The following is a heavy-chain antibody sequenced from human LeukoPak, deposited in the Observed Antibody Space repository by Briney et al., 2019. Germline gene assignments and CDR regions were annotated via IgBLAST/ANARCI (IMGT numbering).Heavy chain of an antibody. CDR1: GFTFDSHA. Sequence: RHGGSLRLSCAASGFTFDSHAMSWVRQAPGRGLEWVSAINWNGGSAAYADSVKGRFTISRDNAKNSLFLQMNNLRAEDTALYYCSSRDTSGYFSPPVYWGQGTLVTVSS. V-gene: IGHV3-20*04. D-gene: IGHD3-22*01. CDR3: SSRDTSGYFSPPVY. J-gene: IGHJ4*02. CDR2: INWNGGSA.